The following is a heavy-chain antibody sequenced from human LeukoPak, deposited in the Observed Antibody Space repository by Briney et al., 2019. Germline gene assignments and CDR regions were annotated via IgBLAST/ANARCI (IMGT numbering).Heavy chain of an antibody. J-gene: IGHJ4*02. V-gene: IGHV3-48*04. CDR2: ISSSGSTI. CDR1: GFTFSSYG. Sequence: QSGGSLRLSCAASGFTFSSYGMHWVRQAPGKGLEWVSYISSSGSTIYYADSVKGRFTISRDNAKNSLYLQMNSLRAEDTAVYYCARHPLWFGELLTDPSTVNFDYWGQGTLVTVSS. D-gene: IGHD3-10*01. CDR3: ARHPLWFGELLTDPSTVNFDY.